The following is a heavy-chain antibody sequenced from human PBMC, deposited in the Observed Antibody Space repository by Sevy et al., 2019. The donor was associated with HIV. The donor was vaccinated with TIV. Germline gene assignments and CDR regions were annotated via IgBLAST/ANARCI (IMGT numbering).Heavy chain of an antibody. D-gene: IGHD3-22*01. CDR1: GDSISKYV. CDR3: ARDYYDDRPRGFDP. J-gene: IGHJ5*02. Sequence: SETLSRTCTVSGDSISKYVWSWIRQPPGKGLEWIGYLYFSGNTNYNPSLKSRVTISVDTSKNQFSLTLKSVTAADTAVYYCARDYYDDRPRGFDPWGQGTLVTVSS. CDR2: LYFSGNT. V-gene: IGHV4-59*01.